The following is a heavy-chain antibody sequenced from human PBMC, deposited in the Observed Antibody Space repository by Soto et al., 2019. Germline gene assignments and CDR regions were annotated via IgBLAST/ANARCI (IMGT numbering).Heavy chain of an antibody. CDR2: IYPDASET. CDR3: ARFYCNIGSFFWDYQCGMDV. D-gene: IGHD1-7*01. V-gene: IGHV5-51*01. Sequence: PGESLKISCQVSGYTFTNYWIGWVRQMPGKGLEWMGIIYPDASETRYSPSFKGQVTISADKSISTAYLQWSSLKASDTAMYYCARFYCNIGSFFWDYQCGMDVWGQGTTGTVSS. J-gene: IGHJ6*02. CDR1: GYTFTNYW.